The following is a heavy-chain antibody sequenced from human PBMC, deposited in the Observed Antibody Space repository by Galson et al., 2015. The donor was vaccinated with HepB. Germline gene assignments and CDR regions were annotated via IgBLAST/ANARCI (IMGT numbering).Heavy chain of an antibody. Sequence: SLRLSCAASGFTFSSYAMSWVRQAPGKGLEWVSAISGSGGSTYYADSVKGRFTISRDNSKNTLYLQMNSLRAEDTAVYYCAKIPSLSRTRWYFDLWGRGTLVTVSS. D-gene: IGHD1-1*01. V-gene: IGHV3-23*01. CDR3: AKIPSLSRTRWYFDL. CDR1: GFTFSSYA. CDR2: ISGSGGST. J-gene: IGHJ2*01.